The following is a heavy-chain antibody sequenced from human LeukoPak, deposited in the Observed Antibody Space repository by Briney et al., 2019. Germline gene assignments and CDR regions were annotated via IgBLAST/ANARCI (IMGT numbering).Heavy chain of an antibody. CDR2: ISAYNGNT. V-gene: IGHV1-18*01. D-gene: IGHD1-26*01. Sequence: GASVKVSCKASGYTFTSYGISWVRQAPGQGLEWMGWISAYNGNTNYAQKLQGRVTMTTDTSTSTAYTELRSLRSDDTAVYYCARSGESPNNYFDYWGQGTLVTVSS. CDR3: ARSGESPNNYFDY. J-gene: IGHJ4*02. CDR1: GYTFTSYG.